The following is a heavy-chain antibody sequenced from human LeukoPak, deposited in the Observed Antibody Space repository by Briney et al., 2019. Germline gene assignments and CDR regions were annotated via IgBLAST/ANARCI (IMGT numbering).Heavy chain of an antibody. CDR3: ARDLRITMVRGVLNYYYGMDV. Sequence: ASVKVSCKASGYTFTGYYMHWVRQAPGQGLEWMGWINPNSGGTNYAQKFQGWVTMTRDTSISTAYMELSRLRSGDTAVYYCARDLRITMVRGVLNYYYGMDVWGQGTTVTVSS. CDR1: GYTFTGYY. CDR2: INPNSGGT. D-gene: IGHD3-10*01. V-gene: IGHV1-2*04. J-gene: IGHJ6*02.